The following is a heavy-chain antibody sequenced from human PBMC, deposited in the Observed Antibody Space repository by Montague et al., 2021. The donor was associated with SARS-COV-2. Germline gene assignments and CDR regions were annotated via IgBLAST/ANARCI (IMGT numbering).Heavy chain of an antibody. J-gene: IGHJ1*01. Sequence: SETLSLTCTVSGGSFSRSDHHWGWIRRSPVNGLEWIVSLYYTGTAYYNPSLKSRVDISVDTTMNQFSLRLSSVTAADTAVYYCARTVDSRSAGIFQHWGQGTLVIVSS. CDR1: GGSFSRSDHH. CDR3: ARTVDSRSAGIFQH. V-gene: IGHV4-39*01. D-gene: IGHD6-6*01. CDR2: LYYTGTA.